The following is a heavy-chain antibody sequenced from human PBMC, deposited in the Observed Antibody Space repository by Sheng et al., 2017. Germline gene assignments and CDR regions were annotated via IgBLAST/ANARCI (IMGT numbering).Heavy chain of an antibody. D-gene: IGHD3-10*01. J-gene: IGHJ4*02. CDR2: ISYDGSNK. CDR1: GFTFSSYA. V-gene: IGHV3-30*04. CDR3: ARVSTYYYGSGSIDY. Sequence: QVQLVESGGGVVQPGRSLRLSCAASGFTFSSYAMHWVRQAPGKGLEWVAVISYDGSNKYYADSVKGRFTISRDNSKNTLYLQMNSLRAEDTAVYYCARVSTYYYGSGSIDYWGQGT.